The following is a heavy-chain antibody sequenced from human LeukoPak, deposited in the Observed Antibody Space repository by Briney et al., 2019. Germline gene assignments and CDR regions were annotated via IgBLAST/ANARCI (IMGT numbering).Heavy chain of an antibody. V-gene: IGHV4-59*08. CDR2: IYYSGST. Sequence: TSETLSLTCTVSGGSISSYYWSWIRQPPGKGLEWIGYIYYSGSTNYNPSLKSRVTISVDTSKNQFSLKLSSVTAADTAVYYCARRNIAVADYDAFDIWGQGTMVTVSS. CDR1: GGSISSYY. J-gene: IGHJ3*02. D-gene: IGHD6-19*01. CDR3: ARRNIAVADYDAFDI.